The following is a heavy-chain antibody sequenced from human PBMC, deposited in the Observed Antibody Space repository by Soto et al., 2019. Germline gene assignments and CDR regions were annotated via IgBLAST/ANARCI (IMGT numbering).Heavy chain of an antibody. CDR1: GGSISSSSYY. V-gene: IGHV4-39*01. CDR3: ARHPYAGIMVTFGGVLN. J-gene: IGHJ4*02. D-gene: IGHD3-16*01. Sequence: SETLSLTCTVSGGSISSSSYYWGWIRQPPGKGLEWIGSIYYSGSTYYNPSLKSRVTISVDTSKNQFSLKLSSLTAADTAVYYCARHPYAGIMVTFGGVLNWGQGTLVTVSS. CDR2: IYYSGST.